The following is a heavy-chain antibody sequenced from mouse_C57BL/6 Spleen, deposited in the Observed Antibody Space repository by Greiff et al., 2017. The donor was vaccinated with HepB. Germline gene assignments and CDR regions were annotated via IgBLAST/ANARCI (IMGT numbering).Heavy chain of an antibody. CDR1: GFNIKDDY. CDR3: TTFNLYAMDY. V-gene: IGHV14-4*01. D-gene: IGHD6-1*01. J-gene: IGHJ4*01. Sequence: EVQLQQSGAELVRPGASVKLSCTASGFNIKDDYMHWVKQRPEQGLEWIGWIDPENGDTEYASKFQGKATITADTSSNTAYLQLSSLTSEDTAVYYCTTFNLYAMDYWGQRTSVTVSS. CDR2: IDPENGDT.